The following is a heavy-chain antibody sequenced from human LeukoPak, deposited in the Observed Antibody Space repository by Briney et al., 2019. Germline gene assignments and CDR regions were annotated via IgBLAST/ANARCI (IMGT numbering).Heavy chain of an antibody. Sequence: PSETLSLTCAVYGGSFSGYYWSWIRQPPGKGLEWIGEINHSGSTNYNPSLKSRVTISVDTSKNQFSLKLSSVTAADTAVYYCARGRRGVRGVIFRPAVFDPWGQGTLVTVSS. CDR2: INHSGST. CDR3: ARGRRGVRGVIFRPAVFDP. J-gene: IGHJ5*02. V-gene: IGHV4-34*01. CDR1: GGSFSGYY. D-gene: IGHD3-10*01.